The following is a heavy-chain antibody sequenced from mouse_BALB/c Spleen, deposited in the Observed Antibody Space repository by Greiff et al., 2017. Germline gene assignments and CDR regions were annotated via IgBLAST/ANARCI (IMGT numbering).Heavy chain of an antibody. J-gene: IGHJ2*01. CDR1: SYTFTDYA. CDR2: ISTYYGNT. Sequence: QVQLQQSGPELVRPGVSVKISCKGSSYTFTDYAMHWVKQSHAKSLEWIGVISTYYGNTNYNQKFKGKATMTVDKSSSTAYMELARLTSEDSAVYYCARSGYGNLFDYWGQGTTLTVAS. CDR3: ARSGYGNLFDY. D-gene: IGHD2-1*01. V-gene: IGHV1-67*01.